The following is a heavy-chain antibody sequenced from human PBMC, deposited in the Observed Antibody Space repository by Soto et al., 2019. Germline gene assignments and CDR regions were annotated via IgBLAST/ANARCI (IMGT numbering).Heavy chain of an antibody. V-gene: IGHV3-30-3*01. Sequence: PGGSLRLSCAASGFTFSSYAMHWVRQAPGKGLEWVAVISYDGSNKYYADSVKGRFTISRDNSKNTLYLQMNSLRAEDTAVYYCAREALWFGEIPKFDPWGQGTLVTVSS. D-gene: IGHD3-10*01. CDR1: GFTFSSYA. J-gene: IGHJ5*02. CDR2: ISYDGSNK. CDR3: AREALWFGEIPKFDP.